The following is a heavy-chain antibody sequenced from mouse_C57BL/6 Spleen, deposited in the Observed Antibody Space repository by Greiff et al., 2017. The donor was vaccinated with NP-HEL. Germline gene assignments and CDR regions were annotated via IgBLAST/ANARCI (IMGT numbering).Heavy chain of an antibody. V-gene: IGHV1-53*01. CDR2: INPSNGGT. D-gene: IGHD1-1*01. J-gene: IGHJ2*01. Sequence: QVQLQQPGTELVKPGASVKLSCKASGYTFTSYWMHWVKQRPGHGLEWIGNINPSNGGTTYNATFKSKATLTVDKSSSTAYMQHSSLTSEDSAVYYCARWVTTVVAPYFDYWGQGTTLTVSS. CDR1: GYTFTSYW. CDR3: ARWVTTVVAPYFDY.